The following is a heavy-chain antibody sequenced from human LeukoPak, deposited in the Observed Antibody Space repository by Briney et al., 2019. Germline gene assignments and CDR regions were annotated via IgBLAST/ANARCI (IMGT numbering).Heavy chain of an antibody. CDR2: INPNSGGT. J-gene: IGHJ5*02. D-gene: IGHD6-13*01. V-gene: IGHV1-2*02. CDR3: ARGPRIAAAHNSFDP. Sequence: GASVKVSCKASGYTFTGYYMHWVRQAPGQGLEWMGWINPNSGGTNYAQKFQGRVTMTRDTSISTAYMELSRLRSDDTAVYYCARGPRIAAAHNSFDPWGQGTLVTVSS. CDR1: GYTFTGYY.